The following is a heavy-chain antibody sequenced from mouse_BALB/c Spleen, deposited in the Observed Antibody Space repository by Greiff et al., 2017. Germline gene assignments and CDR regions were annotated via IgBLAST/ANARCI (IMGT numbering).Heavy chain of an antibody. CDR3: ASHRYDPLDV. J-gene: IGHJ1*01. D-gene: IGHD2-14*01. CDR1: GYTFTSYW. V-gene: IGHV1-69*02. Sequence: QVQLQQPGAELVRPGASVKLSCKASGYTFTSYWINWVKQRPGQGLEWIGNIYPSDSYTNYNQKFKDKATLTVDKSSSTAYMQLSSPTSEDSAVYYCASHRYDPLDVWGAGTTVTVSS. CDR2: IYPSDSYT.